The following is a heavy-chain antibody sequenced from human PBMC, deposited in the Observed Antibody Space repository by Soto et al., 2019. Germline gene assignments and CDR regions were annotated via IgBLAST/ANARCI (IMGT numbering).Heavy chain of an antibody. CDR1: GFTFRSYA. CDR2: VSRSGDNT. J-gene: IGHJ5*02. D-gene: IGHD3-9*01. CDR3: AKEFGHYDRLIGFRKFGA. V-gene: IGHV3-23*01. Sequence: EGSLRLSCAASGFTFRSYAMIWVRQAPGEGLEWVSAVSRSGDNTYHADSVKGRFTISRDNSKNTLYLQMNSLRVEDTAGYYCAKEFGHYDRLIGFRKFGAWCQGTLANVYS.